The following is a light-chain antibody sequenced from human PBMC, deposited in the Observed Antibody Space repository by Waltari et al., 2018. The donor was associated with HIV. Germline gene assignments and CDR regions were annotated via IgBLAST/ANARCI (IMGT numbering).Light chain of an antibody. CDR2: GVT. J-gene: IGLJ2*01. Sequence: QSALTQPASVSGSPGQSITISCTATGGDIGVFDSVSWYQQYPHKTPRLIIYGVTDRPFGVSSRFAGSKSGDTASLTISGLRTEDEAEYYCSSYSITKNLLFGGGTTLTVL. CDR1: GGDIGVFDS. V-gene: IGLV2-14*01. CDR3: SSYSITKNLL.